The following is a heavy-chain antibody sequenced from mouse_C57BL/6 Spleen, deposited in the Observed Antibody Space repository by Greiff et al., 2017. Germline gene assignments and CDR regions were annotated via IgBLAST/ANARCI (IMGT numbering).Heavy chain of an antibody. CDR2: IDPSDSYT. D-gene: IGHD4-1*01. V-gene: IGHV1-69*01. CDR3: ARNTGYYAMDY. CDR1: GYTFTSYW. J-gene: IGHJ4*01. Sequence: QVQLKQPGAELVMPGASVKLSCKASGYTFTSYWMHWVKQRPGQGLEWIGEIDPSDSYTNYNQKFKGKSTLTVDKSSSTAYMQLSSLTSEDSAVYYCARNTGYYAMDYWGQGTSVTVSS.